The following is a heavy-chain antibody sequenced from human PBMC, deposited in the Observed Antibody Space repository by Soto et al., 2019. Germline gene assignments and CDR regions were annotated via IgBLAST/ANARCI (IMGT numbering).Heavy chain of an antibody. CDR1: GLTFSSSW. CDR3: ASWNGDTIT. D-gene: IGHD3-3*01. Sequence: ELQLVESGGGLVQPGGSLRLSCAASGLTFSSSWMNWVRQSPERGLEWVANINPDGSGKSYVDSVKGRFTISRDNAMNSLYLQMNSLRVEDAAVYYCASWNGDTITWGQGTLVTVSS. J-gene: IGHJ5*02. V-gene: IGHV3-7*01. CDR2: INPDGSGK.